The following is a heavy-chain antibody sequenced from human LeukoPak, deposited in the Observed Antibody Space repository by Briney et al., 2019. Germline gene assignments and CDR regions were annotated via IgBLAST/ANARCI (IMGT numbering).Heavy chain of an antibody. CDR1: GYTFTSYD. CDR2: MNPNSGNT. D-gene: IGHD3-3*01. J-gene: IGHJ6*04. CDR3: ARGLLYDFWSRIGRRRMDV. V-gene: IGHV1-8*01. Sequence: ASVKVSCKASGYTFTSYDINWVRQATGQGLEWMGWMNPNSGNTGYAQKFQGRVTMTRNTSISTAYMELSSLRSEDTAVYYCARGLLYDFWSRIGRRRMDVWGKGTTGTVSS.